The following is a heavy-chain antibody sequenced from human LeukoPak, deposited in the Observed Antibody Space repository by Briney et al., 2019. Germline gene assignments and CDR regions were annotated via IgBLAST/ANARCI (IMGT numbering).Heavy chain of an antibody. D-gene: IGHD3-22*01. V-gene: IGHV4-38-2*02. Sequence: PSETLSLTCTVSGYSISSGYYWGWIRQPPGKGLEWIGSIYHSGSTYYNPSLKSRVTMSIDTSKNQFSLMLYSVTAADTALYYCARGYDSTGYGVGEANWFDPWGQGTLVTVSS. CDR2: IYHSGST. CDR1: GYSISSGYY. J-gene: IGHJ5*02. CDR3: ARGYDSTGYGVGEANWFDP.